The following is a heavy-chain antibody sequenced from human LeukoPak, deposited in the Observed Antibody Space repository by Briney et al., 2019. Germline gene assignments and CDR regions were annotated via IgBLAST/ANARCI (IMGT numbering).Heavy chain of an antibody. CDR1: GFTFSSYA. CDR2: ISSNGGST. D-gene: IGHD6-19*01. V-gene: IGHV3-64*01. Sequence: GGSLRLSCAASGFTFSSYAMHWVRQAPGKGLEYVSAISSNGGSTYYANSVKGRFTISRDNSKNTLYLQMGSLRAEDMAVYYCARDRLAYSSGWYNYWGQGTLVTVSS. J-gene: IGHJ4*02. CDR3: ARDRLAYSSGWYNY.